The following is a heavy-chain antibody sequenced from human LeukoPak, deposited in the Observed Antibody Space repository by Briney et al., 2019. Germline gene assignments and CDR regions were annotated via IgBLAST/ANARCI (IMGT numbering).Heavy chain of an antibody. CDR2: ISSSSSYI. CDR1: GFTFSSYS. D-gene: IGHD6-19*01. V-gene: IGHV3-21*01. J-gene: IGHJ5*02. CDR3: AGDSSGINWFDP. Sequence: PGGSLRLSCAASGFTFSSYSMNWVRQAPGKGLEWVSSISSSSSYIYYADSVKGRFTISRDNAKNSLYLQMNSLRAEDTAVYYCAGDSSGINWFDPWGQGTLVTVSS.